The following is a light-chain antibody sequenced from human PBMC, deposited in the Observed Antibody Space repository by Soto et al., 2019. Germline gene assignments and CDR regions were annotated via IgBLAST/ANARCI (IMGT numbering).Light chain of an antibody. J-gene: IGKJ5*01. CDR2: GAS. Sequence: EILLTQSPGTLSLSPGERVTLSCRASQSVTNNNLAWFQQKPGQAPRLLIYGASSRPTGIPDRLSGSASGTEFTLTISRMEPEDFAVYYCQQYGSSSTFGQGTRLEIK. CDR1: QSVTNNN. V-gene: IGKV3-20*01. CDR3: QQYGSSST.